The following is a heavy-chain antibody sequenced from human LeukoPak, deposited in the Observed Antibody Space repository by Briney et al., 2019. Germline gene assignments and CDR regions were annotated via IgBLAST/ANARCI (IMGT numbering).Heavy chain of an antibody. CDR2: IYTSGST. V-gene: IGHV4-4*07. Sequence: SETLSLTCTVSGGSISSYYWSWIRQPAGKGLEWIGRIYTSGSTNYNPSLKSRVTMSVDTSKNQFSLKLSSVTAADTAVYYCARAFAGPPAYYYDSSGWFDYWGQGTLVTVSS. CDR3: ARAFAGPPAYYYDSSGWFDY. CDR1: GGSISSYY. D-gene: IGHD3-22*01. J-gene: IGHJ4*02.